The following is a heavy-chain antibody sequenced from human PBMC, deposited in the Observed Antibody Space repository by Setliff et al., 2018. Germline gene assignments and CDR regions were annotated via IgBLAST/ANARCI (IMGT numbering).Heavy chain of an antibody. J-gene: IGHJ4*02. V-gene: IGHV4-30-2*01. CDR1: GGSISSGGYS. Sequence: SETLSLTCAVSGGSISSGGYSWSWIRQPPGKGLEWIGYIYHSGSTYYNPSLKSRVTISVDRSKNQFSLKLSSVTAADTAVYYCARGDGATVPLFDYWGQGTLVTVSS. D-gene: IGHD4-17*01. CDR3: ARGDGATVPLFDY. CDR2: IYHSGST.